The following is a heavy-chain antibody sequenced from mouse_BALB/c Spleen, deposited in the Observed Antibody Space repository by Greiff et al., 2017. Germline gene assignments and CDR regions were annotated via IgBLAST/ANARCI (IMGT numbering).Heavy chain of an antibody. CDR3: ARGGSLDY. V-gene: IGHV1S56*01. CDR1: GYNFTSYW. Sequence: QVQLQQPGAELVKPGTSVKLSCKASGYNFTSYWINWVKQRPGQGLEWIGWIYPGDGSTKYNEKFKGKATLTADKSSSTAYMQLSSLTSENSAVYFCARGGSLDYWGQGTTLTVSS. J-gene: IGHJ2*01. D-gene: IGHD1-1*01. CDR2: IYPGDGST.